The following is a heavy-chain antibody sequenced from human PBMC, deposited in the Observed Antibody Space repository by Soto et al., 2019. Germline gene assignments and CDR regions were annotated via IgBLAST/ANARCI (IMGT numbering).Heavy chain of an antibody. CDR3: ARDLCPSSNWNCSGGDAFDI. V-gene: IGHV1-18*01. CDR1: GYTFTSYG. J-gene: IGHJ3*02. CDR2: ISAYNGNT. Sequence: GASVKVSCKASGYTFTSYGISWVRQAPGQGLEWMRWISAYNGNTNYAQKLQGRVTMTTDTSTSTAYMELRSLRSDDTAVYYCARDLCPSSNWNCSGGDAFDIWGQGTMVTVSS. D-gene: IGHD1-7*01.